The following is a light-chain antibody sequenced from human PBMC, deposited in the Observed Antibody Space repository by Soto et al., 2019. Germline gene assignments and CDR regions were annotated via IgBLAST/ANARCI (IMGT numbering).Light chain of an antibody. CDR3: QSYDITLSTWV. CDR1: SSDVGTYNL. Sequence: QSALTQPASVSGSPGQSITISCTGTSSDVGTYNLVSWYQQHPGKAPKLMLYEGSKRPSGVSNRFSGSNSGNTASLTISGLQAEDEADYHCQSYDITLSTWVFGGGTQLTVL. CDR2: EGS. J-gene: IGLJ3*02. V-gene: IGLV2-23*01.